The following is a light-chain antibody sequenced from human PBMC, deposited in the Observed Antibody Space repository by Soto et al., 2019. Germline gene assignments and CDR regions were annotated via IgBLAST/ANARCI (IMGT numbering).Light chain of an antibody. CDR1: QSLTNSF. Sequence: EFALTQSPGTLSLSAGERATLSCRASQSLTNSFIAWYQQKPGQAPRLLIYDTSSRASGIPDGFSGSGSGTDFTLTISRLETEDFAVFYCQQYGTSEIIFGQGTRLEI. CDR3: QQYGTSEII. V-gene: IGKV3-20*01. CDR2: DTS. J-gene: IGKJ5*01.